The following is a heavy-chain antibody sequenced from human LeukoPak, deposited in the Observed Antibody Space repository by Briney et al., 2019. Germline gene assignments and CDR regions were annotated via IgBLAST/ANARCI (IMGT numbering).Heavy chain of an antibody. V-gene: IGHV3-66*01. D-gene: IGHD1-26*01. CDR1: GFIVNTYY. CDR3: ARDPPTTSDFGLDV. J-gene: IGHJ6*02. Sequence: GGSLRLSCAASGFIVNTYYMTWVRQAPGKGLEWVSFIYTGTDTYYADSVKGRFTISRDDSKNTVYLQMDSLRVEDTAVYYCARDPPTTSDFGLDVWGQGTTVIVSS. CDR2: IYTGTDT.